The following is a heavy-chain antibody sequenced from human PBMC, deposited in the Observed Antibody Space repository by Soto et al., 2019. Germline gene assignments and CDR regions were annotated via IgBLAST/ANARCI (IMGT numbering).Heavy chain of an antibody. CDR2: ISGSGGST. V-gene: IGHV3-23*01. CDR3: AEDLPITKDIVVVVALLHFDY. Sequence: PGGSLRLSCAASGFTFSSYAMSWVRQAPGKGLEWVSAISGSGGSTYYADSVKGRFTISRDNSKNTLYLQMNSLRAEDTAVYYCAEDLPITKDIVVVVALLHFDYWGQGTLVTVSS. D-gene: IGHD2-15*01. J-gene: IGHJ4*02. CDR1: GFTFSSYA.